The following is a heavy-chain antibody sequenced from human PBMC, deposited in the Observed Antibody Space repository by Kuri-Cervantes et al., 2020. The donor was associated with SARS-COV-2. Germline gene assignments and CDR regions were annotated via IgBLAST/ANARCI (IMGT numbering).Heavy chain of an antibody. CDR2: INSDGSST. V-gene: IGHV3-74*01. CDR1: GFTFSSYW. J-gene: IGHJ4*02. Sequence: GESLKISCASSGFTFSSYWMHWVRQAPGKGLVWVSRINSDGSSTSYADSVKGRFTISRDNAKNTLYQQMNSLRAEDTAVYYCARVGRYSYGFDYWGQGTLVTVSS. CDR3: ARVGRYSYGFDY. D-gene: IGHD5-18*01.